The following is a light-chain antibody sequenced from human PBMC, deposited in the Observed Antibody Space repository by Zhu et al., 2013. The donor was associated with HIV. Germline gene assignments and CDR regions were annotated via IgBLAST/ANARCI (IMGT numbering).Light chain of an antibody. CDR3: SSYAGSRTLV. J-gene: IGLJ1*01. CDR1: SSDVGGYNY. Sequence: QSALTQPASVSGSPGQSITISCTGTSSDVGGYNYVSWYQQHPGKAPKLMIYEVSNRPSGVSNRFSGSKSGNTASLTISGLQAEDEADYYCSSYAGSRTLVFGTGTKVTVL. V-gene: IGLV2-23*02. CDR2: EVS.